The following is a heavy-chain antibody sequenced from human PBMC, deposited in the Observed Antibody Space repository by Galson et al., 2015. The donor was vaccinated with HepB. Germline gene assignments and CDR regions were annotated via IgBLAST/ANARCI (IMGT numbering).Heavy chain of an antibody. Sequence: SLRLSCAASGFTSSSFGMNWVRQAPGKGLEWLSYIDTSSSNIYYADSVKGRFTISRDNAKNSPYLQMNSLRDDDTAVYYCARDPPALLDFDYWGQGTLVTVSS. CDR1: GFTSSSFG. CDR3: ARDPPALLDFDY. J-gene: IGHJ4*02. CDR2: IDTSSSNI. V-gene: IGHV3-48*02. D-gene: IGHD1-14*01.